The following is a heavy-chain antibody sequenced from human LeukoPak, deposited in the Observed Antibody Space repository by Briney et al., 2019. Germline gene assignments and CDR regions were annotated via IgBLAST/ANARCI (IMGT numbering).Heavy chain of an antibody. J-gene: IGHJ4*02. CDR1: GGSISSYY. Sequence: SETLSLTCTVSGGSISSYYWSWLRQPPGKGLEWIGYIYYSGSTNYNPSLKSRVTISVDTSKNQFSLKLSSVTAADTAVYYCARGRRTYYDFWSGYYYFDYWGQGTLVTVSS. CDR2: IYYSGST. V-gene: IGHV4-59*01. D-gene: IGHD3-3*01. CDR3: ARGRRTYYDFWSGYYYFDY.